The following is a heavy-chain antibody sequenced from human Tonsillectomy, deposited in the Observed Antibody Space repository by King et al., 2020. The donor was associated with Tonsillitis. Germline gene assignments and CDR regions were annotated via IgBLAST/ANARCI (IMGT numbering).Heavy chain of an antibody. CDR2: IIPIFGTA. Sequence: QLVQSGAEVKKPGSSVKVSCKASGGTFSSYAISWVRQAPGQGLEWMGGIIPIFGTANYAQKFQGRVTITADESTSTAYMELSSLRSEDTAVYYCARYCSGGSCPQDYYYGMDVWGQGTTVTVSS. D-gene: IGHD2-15*01. CDR3: ARYCSGGSCPQDYYYGMDV. CDR1: GGTFSSYA. V-gene: IGHV1-69*01. J-gene: IGHJ6*02.